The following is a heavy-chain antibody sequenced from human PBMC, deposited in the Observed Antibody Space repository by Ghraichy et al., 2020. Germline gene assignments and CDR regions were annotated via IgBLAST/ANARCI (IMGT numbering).Heavy chain of an antibody. CDR3: ARGDQAFDY. D-gene: IGHD1-26*01. CDR1: GDSVSSNSVS. Sequence: SQTLSLTCAISGDSVSSNSVSWNWIRQSPSRGLEWLGRTYYKSKWYTNYAVSVKSRITINADTSKNQFSLQLNSVTPEDTAVYYCARGDQAFDYWGQGSLVTVSS. V-gene: IGHV6-1*01. CDR2: TYYKSKWYT. J-gene: IGHJ4*02.